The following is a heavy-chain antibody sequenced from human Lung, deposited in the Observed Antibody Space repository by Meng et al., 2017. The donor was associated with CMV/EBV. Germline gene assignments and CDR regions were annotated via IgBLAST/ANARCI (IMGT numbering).Heavy chain of an antibody. CDR1: GYTFTGHD. CDR3: ARRGPTNSKDAFDI. D-gene: IGHD4-23*01. J-gene: IGHJ3*02. Sequence: XVSXXASGYTFTGHDMHWVRQAPGQGLEWMGIIYPGDSDTRYSPSFQGQVTISADKSISTAYLQWSSLKASDTAMYYCARRGPTNSKDAFDIWGQGPMVTVSS. V-gene: IGHV5-51*01. CDR2: IYPGDSDT.